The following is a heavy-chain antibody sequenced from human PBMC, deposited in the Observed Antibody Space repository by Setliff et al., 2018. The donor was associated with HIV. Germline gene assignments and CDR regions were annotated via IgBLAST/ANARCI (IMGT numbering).Heavy chain of an antibody. Sequence: SETLSLTCAVYGGSFSGYFWTWIRQSPGKGLEWMGEINHSGSTKYNPSLKSRVTISVDTSKNQFSLKLSSVTAADTAVYYCASPASDSSTVNGADYWGQGTLVTVSS. CDR2: INHSGST. V-gene: IGHV4-34*01. CDR3: ASPASDSSTVNGADY. D-gene: IGHD6-13*01. CDR1: GGSFSGYF. J-gene: IGHJ4*02.